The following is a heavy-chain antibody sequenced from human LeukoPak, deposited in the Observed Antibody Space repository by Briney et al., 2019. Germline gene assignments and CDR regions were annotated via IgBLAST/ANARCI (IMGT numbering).Heavy chain of an antibody. CDR1: GGSISSYY. D-gene: IGHD3-10*01. CDR3: ARAISGSSRRTYGSGTYLDDYYYYMDV. J-gene: IGHJ6*03. Sequence: SETLSLTCTVSGGSISSYYWSWIRQPPGKGLEWIGYIYYSGSTNYNPSLKSRVTISVDTSKNQFSLQLNSVTPEDTAVYYCARAISGSSRRTYGSGTYLDDYYYYMDVWGKGTTVTISS. V-gene: IGHV4-59*12. CDR2: IYYSGST.